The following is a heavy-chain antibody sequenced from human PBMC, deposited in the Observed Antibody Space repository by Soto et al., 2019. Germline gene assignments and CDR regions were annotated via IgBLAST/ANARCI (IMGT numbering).Heavy chain of an antibody. CDR1: GFTFSDYG. Sequence: EVQLVESGGGLVQPGGSLRLSCAASGFTFSDYGMKWVRQAPGKGLECISYITSGSSDSKSYADSVKGRFTTSRDNAKNSLYLQMNSLRAEDTAVYYCARERGGWPDTWGQGTLVTVSS. CDR2: ITSGSSDSK. V-gene: IGHV3-48*01. J-gene: IGHJ5*02. CDR3: ARERGGWPDT. D-gene: IGHD6-19*01.